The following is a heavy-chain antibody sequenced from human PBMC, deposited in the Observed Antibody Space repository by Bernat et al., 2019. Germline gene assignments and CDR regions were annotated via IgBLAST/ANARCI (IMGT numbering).Heavy chain of an antibody. V-gene: IGHV3-74*01. CDR1: GFTFSSYW. CDR2: INSDGSST. Sequence: EVQLVESGGGLVQPGGSLRLSCAASGFTFSSYWMHWVRQAPGKGLVWVSRINSDGSSTSYADSVKGRFTISRDNAKNTLYLQMNSLRAEDTAVYYCARAGYDYYDMDVWGKGTTVTVSS. J-gene: IGHJ6*03. CDR3: ARAGYDYYDMDV.